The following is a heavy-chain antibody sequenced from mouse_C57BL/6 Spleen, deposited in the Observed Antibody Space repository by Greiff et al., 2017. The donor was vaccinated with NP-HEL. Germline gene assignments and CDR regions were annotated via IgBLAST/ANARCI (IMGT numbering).Heavy chain of an antibody. Sequence: EVMLVESGGGLVQPGGSLKLSCAASGFTFSSYGMSWVRQTPDKRLELVATINSNGGSTYYPDSVKGRFTISRDNAKNTLYLQMSSLKSEDTGMYYCARMARTINWGRGTTLTVSS. CDR3: ARMARTIN. CDR2: INSNGGST. CDR1: GFTFSSYG. J-gene: IGHJ2*01. V-gene: IGHV5-6-3*01.